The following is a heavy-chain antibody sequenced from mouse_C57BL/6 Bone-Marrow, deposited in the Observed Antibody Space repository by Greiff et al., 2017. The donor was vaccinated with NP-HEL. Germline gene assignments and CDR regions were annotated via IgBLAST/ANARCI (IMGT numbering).Heavy chain of an antibody. V-gene: IGHV8-8*01. D-gene: IGHD1-1*01. CDR2: IWWDDDK. CDR1: GFSLSTFGMG. J-gene: IGHJ3*01. CDR3: ALDYYGSSFRFAY. Sequence: QVTLKECGPGILQPSQTLSLTCSFSGFSLSTFGMGVGWIRQPSGKGLEWLAHIWWDDDKYYNPALKSRLTISKDTSKNQVFLKIANVDTADTATYYCALDYYGSSFRFAYWGQGTLVTVSA.